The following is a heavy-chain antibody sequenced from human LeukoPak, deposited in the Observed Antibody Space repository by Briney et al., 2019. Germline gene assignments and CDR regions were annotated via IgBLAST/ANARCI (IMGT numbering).Heavy chain of an antibody. Sequence: ASVKVSCKASGYSFATYAIHWVRQAPGQRLEWMGWINGGNGNTKYSQKFQGRVTITRDTSANTAYMELSSLRSEDTAVYYCARGLPVVPAANPYYYGMGVWGQGSTVTVSS. CDR2: INGGNGNT. J-gene: IGHJ6*02. D-gene: IGHD2-2*01. V-gene: IGHV1-3*01. CDR3: ARGLPVVPAANPYYYGMGV. CDR1: GYSFATYA.